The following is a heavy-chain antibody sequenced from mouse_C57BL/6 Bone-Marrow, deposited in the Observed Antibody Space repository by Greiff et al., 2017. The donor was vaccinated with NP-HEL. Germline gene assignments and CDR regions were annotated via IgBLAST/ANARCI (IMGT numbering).Heavy chain of an antibody. CDR3: ARGGVYYDYDEGYYYAMDY. CDR2: ISDGGSYT. CDR1: GFTFSSYG. D-gene: IGHD2-4*01. V-gene: IGHV5-4*01. Sequence: EVQLQESGGDLVKPGGSLKLSCAASGFTFSSYGMSWVRQTPEKRLEWVATISDGGSYTYYPDNVKGRFTISRDNAKNNLYLQMSHLKSEDTAMYYCARGGVYYDYDEGYYYAMDYWGQGTSVTVSS. J-gene: IGHJ4*01.